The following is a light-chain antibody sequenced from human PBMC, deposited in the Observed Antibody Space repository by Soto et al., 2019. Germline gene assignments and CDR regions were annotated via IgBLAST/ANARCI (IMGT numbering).Light chain of an antibody. V-gene: IGKV1-8*01. CDR2: AAS. Sequence: AIRMTQSPSSLSASTGDRVTITFRASQGISSSLAWYQQKPGEAPKLLIYAASTLQSGVPPRFSGSGSGTEFTLTISSLQPEDFASYYCQKLDSYPLTFGQGTRLEIK. CDR3: QKLDSYPLT. J-gene: IGKJ5*01. CDR1: QGISSS.